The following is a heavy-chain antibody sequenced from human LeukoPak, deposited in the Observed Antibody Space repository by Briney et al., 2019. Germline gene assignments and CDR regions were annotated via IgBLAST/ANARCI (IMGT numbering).Heavy chain of an antibody. D-gene: IGHD4-17*01. CDR3: ARGENDYGDYFDY. V-gene: IGHV3-33*01. CDR1: GFTFSSYG. J-gene: IGHJ4*02. CDR2: IWYDGSNK. Sequence: PGRSLRLSCAASGFTFSSYGMHWVRQAPGKGLEWMAVIWYDGSNKYYADSVRGRFTISRDNSKSTLYLQMNSLRAEDTAVYYCARGENDYGDYFDYWGQGTLVTVSS.